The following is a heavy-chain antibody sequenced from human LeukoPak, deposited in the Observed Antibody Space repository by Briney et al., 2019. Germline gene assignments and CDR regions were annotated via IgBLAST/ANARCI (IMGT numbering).Heavy chain of an antibody. CDR2: INHSGST. Sequence: SETLSLTCAVYGGSFSGYYWSWIRQPPGKGLEWIGEINHSGSTNYNPSLKSRVTISVDTSKNQFSLKLSSVTAADTAVYYCARARVVVVTAWNYYYYMDVWGKGNTVTVSS. V-gene: IGHV4-34*01. CDR1: GGSFSGYY. J-gene: IGHJ6*03. D-gene: IGHD2-2*01. CDR3: ARARVVVVTAWNYYYYMDV.